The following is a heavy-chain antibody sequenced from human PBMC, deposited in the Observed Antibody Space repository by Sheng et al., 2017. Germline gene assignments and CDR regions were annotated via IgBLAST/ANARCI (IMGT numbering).Heavy chain of an antibody. CDR1: GLIFENYG. Sequence: EVQLLQSGGGLVQPGGSLRLSCISSGLIFENYGMSWVRQAPGKGPEWVSGIDGSGGKAYYTDSVKGRFTISRDNSKSTLFLQITSLRPEDTAVYYCAKDHGRDWFRHFDYWGQGALVTVSS. J-gene: IGHJ4*02. CDR2: IDGSGGKA. CDR3: AKDHGRDWFRHFDY. D-gene: IGHD3-9*01. V-gene: IGHV3-23*01.